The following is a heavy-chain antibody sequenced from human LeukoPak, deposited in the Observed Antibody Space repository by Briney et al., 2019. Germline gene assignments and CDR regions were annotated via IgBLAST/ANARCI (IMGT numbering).Heavy chain of an antibody. CDR1: GFTFSSYA. CDR2: ISGSGGST. D-gene: IGHD3-22*01. J-gene: IGHJ3*02. Sequence: PGGSLRLSCAASGFTFSSYAMSWVRQAPGKGLEWVSAISGSGGSTYYADSVKGRFTISRVNSKNTLYLQLNSLRAEDTAVYYCATGGRYYDSPIWGQGTMVTVSS. CDR3: ATGGRYYDSPI. V-gene: IGHV3-23*01.